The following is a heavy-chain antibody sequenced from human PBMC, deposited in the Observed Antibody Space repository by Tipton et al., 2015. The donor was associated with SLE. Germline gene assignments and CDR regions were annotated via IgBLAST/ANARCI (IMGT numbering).Heavy chain of an antibody. Sequence: TLSLTCTVSGGSISSSSYYWGWIRQPPGKGLEWIGSIYYSGSTYYNPSLKSRVTISVDTSKNQFSLKLSSVTAADTAVYYCARAGGGAMGSFDLWGRGTLVTVSS. CDR2: IYYSGST. CDR3: ARAGGGAMGSFDL. V-gene: IGHV4-39*07. D-gene: IGHD3-16*01. CDR1: GGSISSSSYY. J-gene: IGHJ2*01.